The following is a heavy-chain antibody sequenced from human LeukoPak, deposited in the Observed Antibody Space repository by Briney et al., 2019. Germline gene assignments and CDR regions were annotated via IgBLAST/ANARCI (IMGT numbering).Heavy chain of an antibody. V-gene: IGHV3-9*01. CDR3: ARVTYYDFWSGYYLVGPNAYFDY. J-gene: IGHJ4*02. CDR1: GFTFDDYA. D-gene: IGHD3-3*01. CDR2: ISWNSANI. Sequence: GRSLRLSCAASGFTFDDYAMHWVRQVPGKGLEWVSGISWNSANIAYADSVKGRFTISRDNAKNSLYLQMNSLRAEDTAVYYCARVTYYDFWSGYYLVGPNAYFDYWGQGTLVTVSS.